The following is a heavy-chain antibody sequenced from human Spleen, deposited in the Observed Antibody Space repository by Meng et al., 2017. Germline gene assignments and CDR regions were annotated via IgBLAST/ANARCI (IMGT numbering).Heavy chain of an antibody. J-gene: IGHJ6*02. CDR3: AKGYHDVLTGYFYHYGMDV. D-gene: IGHD3-9*01. V-gene: IGHV1-2*02. CDR2: IHPNSGDT. Sequence: ASVKVSCKASGYTFTAYYIHWVRQAPGQGLEWMGWIHPNSGDTQSAQKFQGRVTMTSDTSISTLYMELSSLRSEDTAVYYCAKGYHDVLTGYFYHYGMDVWGQGSSVTVSS. CDR1: GYTFTAYY.